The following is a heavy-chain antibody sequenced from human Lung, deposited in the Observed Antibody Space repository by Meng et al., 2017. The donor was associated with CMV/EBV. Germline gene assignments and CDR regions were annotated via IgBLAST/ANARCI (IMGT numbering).Heavy chain of an antibody. CDR1: GYTITSYG. J-gene: IGHJ4*02. CDR2: ISAFNGGT. D-gene: IGHD4-11*01. Sequence: KGSCNASGYTITSYGISWVRQAPGQGREWMGWISAFNGGTIYAEKVQGRVTMTTDTSTTTAYMELRSLRSDDTAMYYCVRDRYSNIDYWGQGTLVTVSS. V-gene: IGHV1-18*01. CDR3: VRDRYSNIDY.